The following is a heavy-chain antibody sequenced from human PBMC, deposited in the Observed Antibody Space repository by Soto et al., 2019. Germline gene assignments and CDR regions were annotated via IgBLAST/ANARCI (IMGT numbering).Heavy chain of an antibody. V-gene: IGHV4-4*02. Sequence: QVQLQESGPGLVKPSGTLSLTCAVSGGSISSSNWWSWVRQPPGKGLEWIGEIYHSGSTNYNPSLKSRVTISVDKSTNQFSLKLSSVTAADTAVYYCARGPLDIVVVPAAIRHDAFDIWGQGTMVTVSS. J-gene: IGHJ3*02. CDR2: IYHSGST. CDR1: GGSISSSNW. CDR3: ARGPLDIVVVPAAIRHDAFDI. D-gene: IGHD2-2*02.